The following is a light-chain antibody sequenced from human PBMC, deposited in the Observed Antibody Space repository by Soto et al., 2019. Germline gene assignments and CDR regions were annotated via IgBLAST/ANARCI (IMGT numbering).Light chain of an antibody. V-gene: IGLV2-14*03. CDR3: SSYTSSGTYV. J-gene: IGLJ1*01. Sequence: QSALTQFASVSRAPRESIPISCAGTSSDVGGYNYVSWYQQHPGKAPKLMIYDVINRPSGVSDRFSGSKSGNSASLTISGLQAQDEADYYCSSYTSSGTYVFGTGTKVTVL. CDR1: SSDVGGYNY. CDR2: DVI.